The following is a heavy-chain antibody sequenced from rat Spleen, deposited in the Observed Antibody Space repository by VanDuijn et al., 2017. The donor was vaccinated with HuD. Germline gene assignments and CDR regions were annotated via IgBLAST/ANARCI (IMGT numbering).Heavy chain of an antibody. CDR2: ITVTGGST. J-gene: IGHJ3*01. V-gene: IGHV5-31*01. D-gene: IGHD1-12*01. Sequence: EVQLVESGGGLVQPGRSLKLSCVASGFTFSNYWMTWIRQAPGKGLEWVASITVTGGSTYYPDSVKGRFTISRDNAKSTLYLQMNSLRFEDTATYYCTPYEGGSAYWGQGTLVTVSS. CDR1: GFTFSNYW. CDR3: TPYEGGSAY.